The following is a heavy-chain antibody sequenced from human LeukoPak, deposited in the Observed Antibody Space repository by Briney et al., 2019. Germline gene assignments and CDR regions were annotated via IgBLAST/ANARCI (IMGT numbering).Heavy chain of an antibody. V-gene: IGHV3-30*19. CDR2: IWYDGSNK. J-gene: IGHJ3*02. CDR3: ARDGGWELLFMVHSAFDI. D-gene: IGHD1-26*01. CDR1: GFTFSSYG. Sequence: GRSLRLSCAASGFTFSSYGMHWVRQAPGKGLEWVAVIWYDGSNKYYADSVKGRFTISRDNSKNTLYLQMNSLRAEDTAVYYCARDGGWELLFMVHSAFDIWGQGTMVTVSS.